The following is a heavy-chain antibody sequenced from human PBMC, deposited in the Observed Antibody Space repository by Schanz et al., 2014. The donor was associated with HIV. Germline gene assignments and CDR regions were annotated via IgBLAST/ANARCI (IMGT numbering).Heavy chain of an antibody. CDR3: TRVKYCSGSSCPWSWYFDL. V-gene: IGHV3-74*01. D-gene: IGHD2-2*01. CDR2: INSDGSNT. Sequence: VQLVESGGGLVQPGGSLRLSCAASGFTFSSYWMHWVRQAPGKGLVWVSRINSDGSNTNYADSVKGRFTISRDNAKKSLYLQMNSLRAEDTAVYYCTRVKYCSGSSCPWSWYFDLWGRGTLVTVSS. J-gene: IGHJ2*01. CDR1: GFTFSSYW.